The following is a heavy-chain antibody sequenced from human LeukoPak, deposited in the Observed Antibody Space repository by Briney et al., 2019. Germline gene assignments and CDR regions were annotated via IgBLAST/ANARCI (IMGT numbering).Heavy chain of an antibody. Sequence: SETLSLTCTVSGGSISSSSYYWGWIRQPPGKGLEWIGSIYYSGCTYSNPSLKSRFTISVDTSKNQFSLKLSSVTAADTAVYYCARGSMEYYYGSGSYKDWFDPWGQGTLVTVSS. CDR3: ARGSMEYYYGSGSYKDWFDP. D-gene: IGHD3-10*01. CDR2: IYYSGCT. CDR1: GGSISSSSYY. V-gene: IGHV4-39*01. J-gene: IGHJ5*02.